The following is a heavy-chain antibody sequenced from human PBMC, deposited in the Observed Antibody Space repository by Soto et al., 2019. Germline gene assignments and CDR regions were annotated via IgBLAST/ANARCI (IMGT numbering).Heavy chain of an antibody. CDR3: ARGGRDYSNFNWFDP. J-gene: IGHJ5*02. V-gene: IGHV4-31*03. D-gene: IGHD4-4*01. Sequence: QVQLQESGPGLVKPSQTLSLTCTVSGGSISSGGYYWRWIRQHPGKGLEWIGYIYYSGSTYYNPSLKRRVTLSVDTTKNQFSLKLSSVTAADTAVYYCARGGRDYSNFNWFDPWGQGTLVTVSS. CDR1: GGSISSGGYY. CDR2: IYYSGST.